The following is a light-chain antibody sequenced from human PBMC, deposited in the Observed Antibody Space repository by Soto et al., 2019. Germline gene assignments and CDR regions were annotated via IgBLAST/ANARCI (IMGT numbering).Light chain of an antibody. J-gene: IGKJ1*01. CDR2: DAS. CDR1: QSISRS. CDR3: QQYYNFSWT. V-gene: IGKV1-5*01. Sequence: DIQMTQSPSTLSASVGARVTITCRASQSISRSLAWYQLKPGKAPTLLIYDASTLESGVPSRFSGSGSGTEFTLTISSLQPDDFATFYCQQYYNFSWTFGQGTKVDIK.